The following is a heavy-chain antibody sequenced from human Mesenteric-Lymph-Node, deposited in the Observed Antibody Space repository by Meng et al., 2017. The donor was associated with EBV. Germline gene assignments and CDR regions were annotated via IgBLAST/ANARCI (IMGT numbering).Heavy chain of an antibody. CDR3: ARDREEVGATTFYFNY. CDR1: GFTFTSYS. Sequence: EVQLVESGGGLVKPGGSLRLSCAASGFTFTSYSMNWVRQAPGKGLEWVSSISSSSGSIYYADSVKGRFTISRDNAKNSLYLQMNSLRAEDTAVYYCARDREEVGATTFYFNYWGQGTLVTVSS. V-gene: IGHV3-21*06. J-gene: IGHJ4*02. CDR2: ISSSSGSI. D-gene: IGHD1-26*01.